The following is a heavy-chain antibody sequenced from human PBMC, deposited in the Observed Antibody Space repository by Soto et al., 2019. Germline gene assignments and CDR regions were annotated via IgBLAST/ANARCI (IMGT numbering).Heavy chain of an antibody. Sequence: SETLSLTCAVSGGSISSGGYSWSWIRQPPGKGLEWIGYIYHSGTTYYNPSLKSRVTISVDRSKNQFSLKLSSVTAADTAVYYCARGQVVAAQHWGQGTLVTVSS. CDR1: GGSISSGGYS. D-gene: IGHD2-15*01. V-gene: IGHV4-30-2*01. CDR3: ARGQVVAAQH. J-gene: IGHJ4*02. CDR2: IYHSGTT.